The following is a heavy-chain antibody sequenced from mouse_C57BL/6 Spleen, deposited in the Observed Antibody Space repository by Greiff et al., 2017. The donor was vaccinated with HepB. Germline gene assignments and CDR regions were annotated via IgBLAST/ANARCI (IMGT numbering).Heavy chain of an antibody. CDR3: ARPYYSNYEGFAY. J-gene: IGHJ3*01. CDR1: GYSITSGYY. Sequence: EVQLQQSGPGLVKPSQSLSLTCSVTGYSITSGYYWNWIRQFPGNKLEWMGYISYDGSNNYNPSLKNRSSITRDTSKNQFFLKLNSVTTEDTATYYCARPYYSNYEGFAYWGQGTLVTVSA. V-gene: IGHV3-6*01. CDR2: ISYDGSN. D-gene: IGHD2-5*01.